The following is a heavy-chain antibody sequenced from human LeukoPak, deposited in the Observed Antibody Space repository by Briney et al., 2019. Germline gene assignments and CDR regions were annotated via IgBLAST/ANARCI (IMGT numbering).Heavy chain of an antibody. CDR1: GGSITSGDYY. CDR2: MYDSGST. CDR3: ARAPYGSSWFRSAFDI. J-gene: IGHJ3*02. V-gene: IGHV4-30-4*01. D-gene: IGHD6-13*01. Sequence: SETLSLTCTVSGGSITSGDYYWSWIRQPPGKGLEWIGYMYDSGSTYYNPSLKSRVTISVDTSKNQFSLKLSSVTAADTAVYYCARAPYGSSWFRSAFDIWGQGTMVTVSS.